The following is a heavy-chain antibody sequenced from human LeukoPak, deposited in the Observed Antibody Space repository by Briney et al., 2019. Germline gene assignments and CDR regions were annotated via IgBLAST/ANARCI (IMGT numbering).Heavy chain of an antibody. V-gene: IGHV3-30*18. CDR3: AKVRWDNSGWYYLDD. CDR1: GFSFKDYN. CDR2: ITYDGSNK. Sequence: PGRSLRLSCAASGFSFKDYNMHWARQAPGKGLEWVAVITYDGSNKYYTDSVKGRFTISRDNSKSTLYLQMNSLRPEDTAVYYCAKVRWDNSGWYYLDDWGQGTLVTVSS. D-gene: IGHD6-19*01. J-gene: IGHJ4*02.